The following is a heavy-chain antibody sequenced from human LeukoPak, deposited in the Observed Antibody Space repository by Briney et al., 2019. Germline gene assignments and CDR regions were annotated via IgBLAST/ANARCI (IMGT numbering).Heavy chain of an antibody. CDR1: GYTFTSYG. V-gene: IGHV1-46*01. Sequence: GASVKVSCKASGYTFTSYGISWVRQAPGQGLEWMGIINPSGGSTSYAQKFQGRVTMTRDTSTSTVYMELSSLRSEDTAVYYCARGLRYFDWLYRADYWFDPWGQGTLVTVSS. D-gene: IGHD3-9*01. CDR2: INPSGGST. J-gene: IGHJ5*02. CDR3: ARGLRYFDWLYRADYWFDP.